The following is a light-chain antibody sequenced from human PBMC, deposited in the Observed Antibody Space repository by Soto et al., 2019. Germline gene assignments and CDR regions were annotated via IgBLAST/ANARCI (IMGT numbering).Light chain of an antibody. CDR3: ETWDSNFVV. CDR2: LEGSGSY. V-gene: IGLV4-60*03. Sequence: QLVLTQSSSASASLGSSVKLTCTLSSGHSSYIIAWHQKQPGKAPRYLMKLEGSGSYNKGSGVPDRFSGSSSGADRYLTISNLQSEDEADYYCETWDSNFVVFGGGTQLTVL. CDR1: SGHSSYI. J-gene: IGLJ2*01.